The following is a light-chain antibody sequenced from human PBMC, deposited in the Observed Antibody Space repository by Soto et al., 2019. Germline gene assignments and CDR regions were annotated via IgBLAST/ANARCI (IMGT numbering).Light chain of an antibody. V-gene: IGKV3-11*01. CDR3: QQRSNWPPGFT. CDR1: QSVSSY. J-gene: IGKJ3*01. CDR2: DAS. Sequence: EIVLTQSPATLSLSPGERATLSCRASQSVSSYLAWYQQKPGQAPRLLIYDASNRATGIPARFSGSGSGTDFTLTISSLEPEDFAVYFCQQRSNWPPGFTFDPGTKVDIK.